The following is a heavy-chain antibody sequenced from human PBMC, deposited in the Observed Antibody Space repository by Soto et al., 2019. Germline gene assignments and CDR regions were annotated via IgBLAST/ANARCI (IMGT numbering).Heavy chain of an antibody. D-gene: IGHD3-3*01. CDR1: GYPFTTYG. V-gene: IGHV1-18*04. Sequence: QVQLAQSGAEVKKPGASVKVSCKASGYPFTTYGISWVRQAPGQGLEWMGWISTYNDDTEYPQSLQGRVTMTRDTSTATAYMELRSLRSDDTAVYYCARVMTTFGVISKGPDHWGQGTLVTVSS. J-gene: IGHJ4*02. CDR2: ISTYNDDT. CDR3: ARVMTTFGVISKGPDH.